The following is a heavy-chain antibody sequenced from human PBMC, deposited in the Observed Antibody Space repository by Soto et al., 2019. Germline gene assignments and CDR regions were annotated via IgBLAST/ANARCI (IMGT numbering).Heavy chain of an antibody. D-gene: IGHD3-3*01. Sequence: SETLSLTCTVSGGSISSYYWSWIRQPPGKGLEWIGYIYYSGSTNYNPSLKSRVTISVDTSKNQFSLKLSSVTAADTAVYYCARHYDYQNWFDPWGQGTLVTVSS. V-gene: IGHV4-59*08. CDR3: ARHYDYQNWFDP. CDR1: GGSISSYY. CDR2: IYYSGST. J-gene: IGHJ5*02.